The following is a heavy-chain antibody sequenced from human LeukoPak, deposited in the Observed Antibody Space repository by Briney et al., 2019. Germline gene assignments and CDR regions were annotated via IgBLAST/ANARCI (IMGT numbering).Heavy chain of an antibody. CDR1: GYTFTSYG. V-gene: IGHV1-18*01. Sequence: ASVEVSCKASGYTFTSYGISWVRQAPGQGLEWMGWISAYNGNTNYAQKPQGRVTMTTDTSTSTAYMELRGLRSDDTAVYYCARDDVFRGFNGLHSGYSTGNWFDPWGQGTLVTVSS. CDR2: ISAYNGNT. D-gene: IGHD3-22*01. J-gene: IGHJ5*02. CDR3: ARDDVFRGFNGLHSGYSTGNWFDP.